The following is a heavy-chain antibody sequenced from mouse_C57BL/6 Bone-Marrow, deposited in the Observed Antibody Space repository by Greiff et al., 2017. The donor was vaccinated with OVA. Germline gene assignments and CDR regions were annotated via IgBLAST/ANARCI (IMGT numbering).Heavy chain of an antibody. J-gene: IGHJ4*01. D-gene: IGHD2-12*01. V-gene: IGHV1-76*01. CDR1: GYTFTDYY. CDR3: AGLLYGDYAMDY. Sequence: QVQLQQSGAELVRPGASVKLSCKASGYTFTDYYINWVKQRPGQGLEWIARIYPGSGNTYYNEKFKGKATLTAEKSSSTAYMQLSSLTSEDSAVYFCAGLLYGDYAMDYWGQGTSVTVSS. CDR2: IYPGSGNT.